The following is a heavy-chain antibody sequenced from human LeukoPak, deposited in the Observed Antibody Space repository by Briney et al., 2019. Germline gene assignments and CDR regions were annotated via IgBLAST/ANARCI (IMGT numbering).Heavy chain of an antibody. CDR2: IYYSGST. CDR3: ARDTHCSNYDKGFDY. J-gene: IGHJ4*02. Sequence: SETLSLTCTVSGGSISSYYWSWIRQPPGKGLEWIGYIYYSGSTNYNPSLKSRVTISVDTSKNQFSLKLSSVTAADTAVYYCARDTHCSNYDKGFDYWGQGTLVTVSS. V-gene: IGHV4-59*12. D-gene: IGHD4-4*01. CDR1: GGSISSYY.